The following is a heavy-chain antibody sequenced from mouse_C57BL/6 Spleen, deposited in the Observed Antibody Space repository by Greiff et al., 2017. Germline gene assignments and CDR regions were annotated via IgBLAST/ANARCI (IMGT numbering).Heavy chain of an antibody. J-gene: IGHJ3*01. CDR1: GYTFTSYW. CDR3: ARRGILLLRLNY. V-gene: IGHV1-55*01. CDR2: IYPGSGST. Sequence: VQLQQPGAELVKPGASVKMSCKASGYTFTSYWITWVKQRPGQGLEWIGDIYPGSGSTNYNEEFKSKATLTVDTSSSTAYMQLSSLTSEDSAVYYCARRGILLLRLNYWGQGTLVTVSA. D-gene: IGHD1-1*01.